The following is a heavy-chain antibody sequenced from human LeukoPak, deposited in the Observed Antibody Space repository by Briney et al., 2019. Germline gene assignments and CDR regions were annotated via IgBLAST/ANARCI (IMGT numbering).Heavy chain of an antibody. D-gene: IGHD3-3*01. CDR3: ARGLRNTILGGDYY. CDR1: GFTFSSYD. V-gene: IGHV3-48*03. CDR2: ISGSGSNI. Sequence: PGGSLRLSCAASGFTFSSYDMKWVRQAPGKGLEWVSLISGSGSNICYADSVKGRFTISRDNAKNSLYLQMNSLRAEDTAVYYCARGLRNTILGGDYYWGQGTLVTVYS. J-gene: IGHJ4*02.